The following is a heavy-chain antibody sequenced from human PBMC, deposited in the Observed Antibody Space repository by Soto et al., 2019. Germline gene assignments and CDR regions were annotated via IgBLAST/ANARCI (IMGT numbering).Heavy chain of an antibody. J-gene: IGHJ4*02. V-gene: IGHV3-33*01. Sequence: GRRRIRQSPGKGLEWVAVIWYDGSNKYYADSVKGRFTISRDNSKNTLYLQMNRLRAEDTAVYYCARETSRILDYWGPGILVTVS. CDR3: ARETSRILDY. D-gene: IGHD2-15*01. CDR2: IWYDGSNK. CDR1: G.